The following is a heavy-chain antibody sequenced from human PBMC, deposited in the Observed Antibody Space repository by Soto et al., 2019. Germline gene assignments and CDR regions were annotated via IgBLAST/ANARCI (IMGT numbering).Heavy chain of an antibody. V-gene: IGHV1-18*01. D-gene: IGHD4-17*01. CDR3: ARRVQLRIGHYYYGMHV. CDR2: ISAYNGNT. CDR1: GYTFTSYG. Sequence: ASVKVSCKASGYTFTSYGISWVRQAPGQGLEWMGWISAYNGNTNYAQKLQGRVTMTTDTSTSTAYMELRSLRSDDTAVYYCARRVQLRIGHYYYGMHVWGQGTTVTGSS. J-gene: IGHJ6*01.